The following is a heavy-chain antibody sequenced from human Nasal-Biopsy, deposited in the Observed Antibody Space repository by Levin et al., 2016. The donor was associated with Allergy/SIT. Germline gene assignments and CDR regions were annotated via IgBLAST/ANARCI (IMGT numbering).Heavy chain of an antibody. Sequence: SVKVSCKASGGTFNVHTINWVRQAPGQGLEWMGRLIPISGVTNYAQKVKGRVTITVDKSTNTAYMEVGSLRSEDSAVYYCARGNYDAYYLHPMDLWGQGTTVTVSS. CDR3: ARGNYDAYYLHPMDL. CDR1: GGTFNVHT. V-gene: IGHV1-69*02. CDR2: LIPISGVT. J-gene: IGHJ6*02. D-gene: IGHD3-16*01.